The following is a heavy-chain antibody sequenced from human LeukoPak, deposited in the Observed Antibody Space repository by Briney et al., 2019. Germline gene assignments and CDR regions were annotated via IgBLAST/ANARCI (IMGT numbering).Heavy chain of an antibody. D-gene: IGHD3-22*01. CDR2: IHYSGST. V-gene: IGHV4-59*01. Sequence: PSETLSLTCAVSGGSISRYYWNWIRQPPGESLEWIGWIHYSGSTAYNPSLESRVTMSVDTPRNHISLKMTSVTAADTATYYCARWGYFDSSTYFVVEYWGQGVLVTVSS. CDR1: GGSISRYY. J-gene: IGHJ4*02. CDR3: ARWGYFDSSTYFVVEY.